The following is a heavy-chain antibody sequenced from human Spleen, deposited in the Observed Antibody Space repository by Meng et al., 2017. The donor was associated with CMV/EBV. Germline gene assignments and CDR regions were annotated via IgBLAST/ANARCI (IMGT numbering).Heavy chain of an antibody. CDR1: GFTMSSHY. J-gene: IGHJ4*02. V-gene: IGHV3-33*01. CDR2: MWYDGSSK. Sequence: GESLKISCAASGFTMSSHYMHWVRQAPGKGLEWVAVMWYDGSSKYYADSVKGRFTISRDNSKNTLYLQMNSLRAEDTAVYYCARAIRFLEIPGPYWGQGTLVPSPQ. CDR3: ARAIRFLEIPGPY. D-gene: IGHD3-3*01.